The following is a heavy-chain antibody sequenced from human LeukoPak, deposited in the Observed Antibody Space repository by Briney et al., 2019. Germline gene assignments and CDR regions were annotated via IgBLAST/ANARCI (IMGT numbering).Heavy chain of an antibody. CDR3: ATLEMATIISEIYFDY. CDR2: ISGSGGST. Sequence: GGSLRLSCAASGFTFSSYAMSWVRQAPGKGLEWVSAISGSGGSTYYADSVKGRLTISRDNSKNTLYLQMNSLRAEDTAVYYCATLEMATIISEIYFDYWGQGTPVTVSS. J-gene: IGHJ4*02. D-gene: IGHD5-24*01. V-gene: IGHV3-23*01. CDR1: GFTFSSYA.